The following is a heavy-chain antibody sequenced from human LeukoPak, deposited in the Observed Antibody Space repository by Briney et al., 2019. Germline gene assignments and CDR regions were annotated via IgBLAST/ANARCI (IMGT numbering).Heavy chain of an antibody. Sequence: GGSLRLSCAASGFTFSSYAMSWVRQAPGKGLEWVSAISGSGGSTYYADSVKGRFTISRDNSKNTLYLQMNSLRAEDTAVYYCARVSGEGDFGQDAFDIWGQGTMVTVSS. V-gene: IGHV3-23*01. CDR1: GFTFSSYA. CDR3: ARVSGEGDFGQDAFDI. D-gene: IGHD3/OR15-3a*01. CDR2: ISGSGGST. J-gene: IGHJ3*02.